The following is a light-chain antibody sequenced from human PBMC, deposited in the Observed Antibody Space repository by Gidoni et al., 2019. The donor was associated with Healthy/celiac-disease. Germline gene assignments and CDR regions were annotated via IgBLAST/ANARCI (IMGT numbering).Light chain of an antibody. CDR3: CSYAGSSSPVV. CDR1: SSDVGSYNL. CDR2: EVS. Sequence: QSALTQPASVSGSSRQSITISCTGTSSDVGSYNLVSWYQQHPGKAPKLMIYEVSKRPSGVANRFSGSKSGNTASLTISGLQAEDEADYYCCSYAGSSSPVVFGGGTKLTVL. J-gene: IGLJ2*01. V-gene: IGLV2-23*02.